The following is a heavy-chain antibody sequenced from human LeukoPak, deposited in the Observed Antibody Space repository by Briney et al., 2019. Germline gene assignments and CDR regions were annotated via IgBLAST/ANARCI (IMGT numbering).Heavy chain of an antibody. CDR1: GFTSSSYW. Sequence: GGSLRLSCAASGFTSSSYWMSWVRQAPGKGLEWVANIKQDGSEKYYVDSVKGRFTISRDNAKNSLYLQMNSLRAEDTAVYYCARENPPNIVVVTATDYWGQGTLVTVSS. CDR3: ARENPPNIVVVTATDY. CDR2: IKQDGSEK. V-gene: IGHV3-7*01. D-gene: IGHD2-21*02. J-gene: IGHJ4*02.